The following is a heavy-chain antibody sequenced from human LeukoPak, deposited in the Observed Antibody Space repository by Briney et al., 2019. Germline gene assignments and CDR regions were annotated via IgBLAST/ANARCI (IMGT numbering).Heavy chain of an antibody. D-gene: IGHD3-10*01. CDR3: ARDMGRSRGAPLDY. CDR2: ISGSGGST. CDR1: GFTFSSYA. J-gene: IGHJ4*02. V-gene: IGHV3-23*01. Sequence: GGSLRLSCAASGFTFSSYAMSWVRQAPGKGLEWVSAISGSGGSTYYADSVKGRFTISRDNSKNTLYLQMNSLRAEDTAVYYCARDMGRSRGAPLDYWGQGTLVTVSS.